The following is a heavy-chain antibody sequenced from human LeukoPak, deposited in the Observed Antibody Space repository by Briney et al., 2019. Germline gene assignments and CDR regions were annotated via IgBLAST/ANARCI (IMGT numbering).Heavy chain of an antibody. V-gene: IGHV1-2*02. J-gene: IGHJ4*02. CDR1: VYTFTGYY. Sequence: GASVKVSCKASVYTFTGYYIHWVRQAPGQGLEWMGWINPNSGGTNYAQKFQGRVTMTRDPSISTAYMELSRLTSDDTAVYYCARDHFDFWSGYSTTYFDYWGQGTLVTVSS. D-gene: IGHD3-3*01. CDR3: ARDHFDFWSGYSTTYFDY. CDR2: INPNSGGT.